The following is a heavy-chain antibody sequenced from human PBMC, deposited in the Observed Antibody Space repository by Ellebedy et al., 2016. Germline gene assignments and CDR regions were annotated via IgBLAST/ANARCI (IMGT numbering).Heavy chain of an antibody. V-gene: IGHV3-23*01. Sequence: GESLKISXAASGFTFDDYAMHWVRQAPGKGLEWVSAISGSGGSTYYADSVKGRFTISRDNSKNTLYLQMNSLRAEDTAVYYCAGRLGCGYGMDVWGQGTTVTVSS. D-gene: IGHD3-10*01. CDR3: AGRLGCGYGMDV. CDR1: GFTFDDYA. J-gene: IGHJ6*02. CDR2: ISGSGGST.